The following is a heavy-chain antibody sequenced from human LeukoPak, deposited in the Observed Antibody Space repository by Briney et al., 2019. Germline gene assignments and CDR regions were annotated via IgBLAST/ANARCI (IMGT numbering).Heavy chain of an antibody. CDR1: GGSISNYY. CDR3: ARGYFY. D-gene: IGHD1-1*01. CDR2: IYNSVRT. Sequence: SETLPLTCSVSGGSISNYYWSWIRQPPGKGLEWIGYIYNSVRTNYNPSLRSRVTISADTSKNQFYLKLTSVTAADTAVYYCARGYFYWGQGTLVTVSS. V-gene: IGHV4-59*01. J-gene: IGHJ4*02.